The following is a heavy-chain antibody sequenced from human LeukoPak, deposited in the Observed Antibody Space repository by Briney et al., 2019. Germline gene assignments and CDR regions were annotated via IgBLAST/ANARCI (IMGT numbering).Heavy chain of an antibody. D-gene: IGHD2-21*02. CDR1: GFSLSTSRMR. CDR2: IDWDDDK. J-gene: IGHJ4*02. V-gene: IGHV2-70*04. Sequence: SGPALVKLTQTLTLTCTFSGFSLSTSRMRVSWIRQPPGKALEWLARIDWDDDKFYSTSLKTRLTISKDTSKNQVVLTMTNMDPVDTATYYCARSTYCSGDCYYDYWGQGTLVTVSS. CDR3: ARSTYCSGDCYYDY.